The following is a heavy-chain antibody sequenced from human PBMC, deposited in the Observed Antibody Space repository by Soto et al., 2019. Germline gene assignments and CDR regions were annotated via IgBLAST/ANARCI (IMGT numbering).Heavy chain of an antibody. CDR3: ARGVTIFGVARGTAFDI. V-gene: IGHV1-46*03. Sequence: ASVKVSCKASGYTFTSYYMHWVRQAPGQGLEWMGIINPSGGSTSYAQKFQGRVTMTRDTSTSTVYMELSSLRSEDTAVYYCARGVTIFGVARGTAFDIWGQGTMVTVS. CDR2: INPSGGST. D-gene: IGHD3-3*01. CDR1: GYTFTSYY. J-gene: IGHJ3*02.